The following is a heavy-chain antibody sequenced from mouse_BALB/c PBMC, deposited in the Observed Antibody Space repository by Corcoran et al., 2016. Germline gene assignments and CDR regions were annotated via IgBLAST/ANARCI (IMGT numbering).Heavy chain of an antibody. V-gene: IGHV8-8*01. CDR2: IVWNDDK. J-gene: IGHJ1*01. Sequence: QVTLKESGPGILQPSQTLSLTCSFSGFSLSTSGMSVVWIRQPSGKGLEWLAHIVWNDDKYYNPALKSRLTISKDTSNNQVFLKIASVVTADTATYDCARSAYYGSSHWYFDVWGAGTTVTVSS. CDR3: ARSAYYGSSHWYFDV. D-gene: IGHD1-1*01. CDR1: GFSLSTSGMS.